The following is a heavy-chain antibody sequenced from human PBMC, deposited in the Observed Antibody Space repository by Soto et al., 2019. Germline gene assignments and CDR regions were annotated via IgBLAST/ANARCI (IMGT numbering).Heavy chain of an antibody. V-gene: IGHV3-30-3*01. Sequence: GGSLRLSCAASGFTFSGYAMHWVRQAPGKGLEWVAVISYDGSNKYYADSVKGRFTISRDNSKNTLYLQMNSLRAEDTAVYYCARDLALLGWYYFDYWGQGTLVTVS. D-gene: IGHD6-19*01. CDR1: GFTFSGYA. CDR3: ARDLALLGWYYFDY. CDR2: ISYDGSNK. J-gene: IGHJ4*02.